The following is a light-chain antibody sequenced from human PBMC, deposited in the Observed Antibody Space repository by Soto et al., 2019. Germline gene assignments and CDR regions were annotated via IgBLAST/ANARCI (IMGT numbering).Light chain of an antibody. CDR3: QQYGTSPSWT. Sequence: EIVLTQSPGTLSLSPGERATLSCRASQTISDTYVAWYQQKPGQAPRLLIYRASRRATGIPDRLTGSGSGTDFSLTISRLEPEDFAVYYCQQYGTSPSWTFGQGTKVDIK. J-gene: IGKJ1*01. CDR2: RAS. CDR1: QTISDTY. V-gene: IGKV3-20*01.